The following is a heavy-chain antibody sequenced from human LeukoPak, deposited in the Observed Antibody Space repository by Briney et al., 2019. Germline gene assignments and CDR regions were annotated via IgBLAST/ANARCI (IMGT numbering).Heavy chain of an antibody. CDR3: ARGGVSLSRRDFWSGCRRVFGY. D-gene: IGHD3-3*01. CDR2: VSSTSSFI. J-gene: IGHJ4*02. V-gene: IGHV3-21*01. Sequence: SGGSLRLSCAASGFTFSSYSINWVRQAPGKGLEWVSCVSSTSSFIYYADSVKGRFTISRDNAKNSLYLQMNSLRAEDTAVYYCARGGVSLSRRDFWSGCRRVFGYWGQGTLVTVSS. CDR1: GFTFSSYS.